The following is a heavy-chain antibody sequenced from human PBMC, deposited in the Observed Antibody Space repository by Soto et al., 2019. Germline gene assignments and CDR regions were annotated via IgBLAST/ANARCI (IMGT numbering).Heavy chain of an antibody. CDR2: ISYDESNK. CDR3: ARDYSSGWSLDS. Sequence: GGSLRLSCAGSGFFFGREAMHWVRQSPGKGLEWVAAISYDESNKAYAESVRGRFTISRDNSKNTLYLQILSLRAEDSAVYYCARDYSSGWSLDSWGQGTLVTVSS. CDR1: GFFFGREA. J-gene: IGHJ4*02. D-gene: IGHD6-19*01. V-gene: IGHV3-30-3*01.